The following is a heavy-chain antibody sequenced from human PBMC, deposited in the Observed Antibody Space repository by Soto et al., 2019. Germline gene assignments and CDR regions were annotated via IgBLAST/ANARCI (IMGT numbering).Heavy chain of an antibody. J-gene: IGHJ4*02. CDR2: IYPGTSDT. Sequence: GESLKISCKGSGYSFTSYWIGWVRQMPGNGLDWMGIIYPGTSDTRYSPSFQGQVTISDDKSISTAYLQWSSLKASDTAMYFCARHLGLLYFDLLLEVPYFDYWGQGTLVTVSS. V-gene: IGHV5-51*01. D-gene: IGHD3-9*01. CDR1: GYSFTSYW. CDR3: ARHLGLLYFDLLLEVPYFDY.